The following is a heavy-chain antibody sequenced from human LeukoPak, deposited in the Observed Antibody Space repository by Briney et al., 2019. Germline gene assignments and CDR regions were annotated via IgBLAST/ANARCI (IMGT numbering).Heavy chain of an antibody. Sequence: GGSLRLSRAASGFTFSNYMMHWVRQAPGKGLVWVSRIKSDGITITYADSVKGRFTISRDNSKNTLFLQMNNLRPEDAAVYYCATQAQGYNSYFDYWGQGTLVTVSS. CDR2: IKSDGITI. J-gene: IGHJ4*02. V-gene: IGHV3-74*01. CDR3: ATQAQGYNSYFDY. D-gene: IGHD5-24*01. CDR1: GFTFSNYM.